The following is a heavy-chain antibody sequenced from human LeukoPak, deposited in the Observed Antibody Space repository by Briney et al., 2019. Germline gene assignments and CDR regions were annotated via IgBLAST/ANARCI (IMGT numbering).Heavy chain of an antibody. D-gene: IGHD6-19*01. J-gene: IGHJ4*02. CDR3: AYLAVANRSDRDY. V-gene: IGHV1-69*13. CDR2: ITPIFGTA. Sequence: ASVKVSCKASGGTFSSYAISWVRQAPGQGLEWMGGITPIFGTANYAQKFQGRVTITADESTSTAYMELSSLRSEDTAVYYCAYLAVANRSDRDYWGQGTLVTVSS. CDR1: GGTFSSYA.